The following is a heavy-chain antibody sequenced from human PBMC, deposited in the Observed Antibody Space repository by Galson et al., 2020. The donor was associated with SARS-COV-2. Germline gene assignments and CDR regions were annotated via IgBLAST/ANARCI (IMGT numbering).Heavy chain of an antibody. Sequence: ASVKVSCKTSGYSFASYFMHWVRQAPGQGLEWMGVINPSGGSTTYAQRFQGRVTLTRDTSTSTVYMELSSLRSEDTAVYYCARDKAYSISSFGDAFDLWGQGTMVTVSS. CDR1: GYSFASYF. CDR2: INPSGGST. D-gene: IGHD6-6*01. V-gene: IGHV1-46*01. J-gene: IGHJ3*01. CDR3: ARDKAYSISSFGDAFDL.